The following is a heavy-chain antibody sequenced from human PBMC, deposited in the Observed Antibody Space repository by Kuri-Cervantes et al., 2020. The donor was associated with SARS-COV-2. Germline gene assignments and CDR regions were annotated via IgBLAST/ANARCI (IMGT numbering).Heavy chain of an antibody. CDR3: ARDRRSIYYDSSGYYIDYYYYGMDV. D-gene: IGHD3-22*01. CDR1: GYTFTGYY. J-gene: IGHJ6*02. V-gene: IGHV1-2*02. Sequence: ASVKVSCKASGYTFTGYYMHWVRQAPGQGLEWMGWINPNSGGTNYAQKFQGGVTMTRDTSISTAYMELSRLRSDDTAVYYCARDRRSIYYDSSGYYIDYYYYGMDVWGQGTTVTVSS. CDR2: INPNSGGT.